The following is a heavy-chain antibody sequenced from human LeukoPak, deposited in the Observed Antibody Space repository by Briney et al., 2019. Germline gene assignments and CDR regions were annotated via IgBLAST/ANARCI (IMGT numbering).Heavy chain of an antibody. V-gene: IGHV3-48*03. Sequence: PGGSLTLSCAPSGFTFSSYEMNWVRQATGKGLEWVSYISSSGSTIYYADSVKGRFTISRDNAKNALYLQMNSLRAEDTAVYYCARDGPDYDSSGYLRDDAFDIWGQGTMVTVSS. CDR2: ISSSGSTI. CDR1: GFTFSSYE. D-gene: IGHD3-22*01. J-gene: IGHJ3*02. CDR3: ARDGPDYDSSGYLRDDAFDI.